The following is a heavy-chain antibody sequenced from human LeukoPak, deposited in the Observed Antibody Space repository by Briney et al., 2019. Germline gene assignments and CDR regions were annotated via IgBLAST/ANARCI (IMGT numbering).Heavy chain of an antibody. D-gene: IGHD3-3*01. CDR1: GYTFTSYY. J-gene: IGHJ5*02. CDR2: INPSGGST. V-gene: IGHV1-46*01. Sequence: ASVKVSCKASGYTFTSYYMHWVRQAPGQGLEWMGIINPSGGSTSYAQKLQGRVTMTRDTSTSTVYMELSSLRSEDTAVYYCARDLSGINWFDPWGQGTLVNVSS. CDR3: ARDLSGINWFDP.